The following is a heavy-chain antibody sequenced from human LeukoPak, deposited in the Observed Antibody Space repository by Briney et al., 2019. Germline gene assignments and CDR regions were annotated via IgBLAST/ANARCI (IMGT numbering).Heavy chain of an antibody. CDR2: IKPDSGDT. CDR1: GYTFSGYY. J-gene: IGHJ5*02. Sequence: ASVKVSCKASGYTFSGYYLHWVRQAPGQGLEWMGLIKPDSGDTNYARKFQGRVTMTRDTSITTAYMELNRLTSDDTAVYYCVRDRPHNWFDPWGQGTLVTVSS. CDR3: VRDRPHNWFDP. V-gene: IGHV1-2*02.